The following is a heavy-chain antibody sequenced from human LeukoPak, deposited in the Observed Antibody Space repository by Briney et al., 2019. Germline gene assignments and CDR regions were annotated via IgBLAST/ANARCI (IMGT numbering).Heavy chain of an antibody. CDR2: MSISGGST. V-gene: IGHV3-23*01. J-gene: IGHJ4*02. D-gene: IGHD3-10*01. CDR1: GFTFSNYA. CDR3: AKGNLWSYFDY. Sequence: GGSLRLSCAASGFTFSNYAMAWVRQAPGKGLEWVSTMSISGGSTYYADSVKGRFTISRDISKNTLYLQLNSLRAEDTAVYYCAKGNLWSYFDYWGQGTLVTVSS.